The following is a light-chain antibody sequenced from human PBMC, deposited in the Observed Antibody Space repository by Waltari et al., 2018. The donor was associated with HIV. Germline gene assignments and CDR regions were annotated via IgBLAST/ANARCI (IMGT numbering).Light chain of an antibody. CDR2: AKD. CDR3: NSRDSSSSHNWV. CDR1: SLRTYS. Sequence: SSELTQDPTVSVALGQTVRITCQGDSLRTYSASWYQQKPGQAPILVIYAKDNRPSGIPDRFSASSSGNTASLTIPGAQAEDEADYYCNSRDSSSSHNWVFGGGTKLTVL. J-gene: IGLJ3*02. V-gene: IGLV3-19*01.